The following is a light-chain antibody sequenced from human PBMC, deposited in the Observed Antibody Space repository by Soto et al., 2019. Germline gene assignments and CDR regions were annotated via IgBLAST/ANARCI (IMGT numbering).Light chain of an antibody. Sequence: IVLTQSPATLSLSPGERATLSCRASQSISSNLAWYQQKPGQAPRLLIYDASNRATGIPARFSGSGSGTEFTLTISSLEPEDFEVYYCQQRTNWRITFGQGTRLEIK. CDR2: DAS. CDR1: QSISSN. J-gene: IGKJ5*01. V-gene: IGKV3-11*01. CDR3: QQRTNWRIT.